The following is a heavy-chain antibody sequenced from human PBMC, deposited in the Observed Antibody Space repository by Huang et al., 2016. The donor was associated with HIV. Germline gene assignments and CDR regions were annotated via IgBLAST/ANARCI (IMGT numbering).Heavy chain of an antibody. V-gene: IGHV2-5*02. Sequence: QITLKESGPTLVKPTQTLTLTCPFSGFSLSSAGVAVGWIRQPPGKALEWLGSIYWDDEKYYIPAVRSRLAITTDTSKSQVVLTRTHMDPVDTATYYGAHVLVWLGEPYYFDYWGQGILVTVSS. J-gene: IGHJ4*02. CDR2: IYWDDEK. CDR3: AHVLVWLGEPYYFDY. D-gene: IGHD3-10*01. CDR1: GFSLSSAGVA.